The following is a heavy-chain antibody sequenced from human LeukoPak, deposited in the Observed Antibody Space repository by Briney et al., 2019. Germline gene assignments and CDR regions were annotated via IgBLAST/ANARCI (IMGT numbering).Heavy chain of an antibody. V-gene: IGHV4-59*01. J-gene: IGHJ1*01. CDR1: GGPISSYY. CDR2: TYYSGST. Sequence: PSETLSLTCTVSGGPISSYYWSWIRQPPGKGLEWIGYTYYSGSTNYNPSLKSRVTISVDTSKNQFSLKLSSVTAADTAVYYCARGSSPIEEHWGQGTLVTVSS. CDR3: ARGSSPIEEH.